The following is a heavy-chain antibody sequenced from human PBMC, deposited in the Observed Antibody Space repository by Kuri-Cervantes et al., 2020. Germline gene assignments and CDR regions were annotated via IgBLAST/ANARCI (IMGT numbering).Heavy chain of an antibody. D-gene: IGHD3-10*01. CDR2: IYYSGST. V-gene: IGHV4-39*07. CDR3: ARTEYNWFDP. J-gene: IGHJ5*02. Sequence: GSLRLSCTVSGGSISSSSYYWGWIRQPPGKGLEWIGSIYYSGSTYYNPSLKSRVTISVDTSKYQFSRRLTSVTAADTAVYYCARTEYNWFDPWGQGTLVTVSS. CDR1: GGSISSSSYY.